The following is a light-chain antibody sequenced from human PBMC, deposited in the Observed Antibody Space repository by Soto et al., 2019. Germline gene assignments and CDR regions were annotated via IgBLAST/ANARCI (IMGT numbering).Light chain of an antibody. CDR3: QQRSNWLT. V-gene: IGKV3D-20*02. J-gene: IGKJ4*01. CDR1: QSVSSSY. Sequence: EIVLTQSPGTLSLSPGERATLSCRASQSVSSSYLAWYQHKPGRAPRLLIDGTSSRATGIPARFSGSGSGTDFTLTISSLEPEDFAVYYSQQRSNWLTFGGGTKVDIK. CDR2: GTS.